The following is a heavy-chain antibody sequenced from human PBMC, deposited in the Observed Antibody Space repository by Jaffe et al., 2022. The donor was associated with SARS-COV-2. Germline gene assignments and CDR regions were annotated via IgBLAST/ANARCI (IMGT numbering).Heavy chain of an antibody. CDR3: AKGVDYTGGNWYFDL. D-gene: IGHD4-4*01. Sequence: EVQLVESGGGLVQPGRSLRLSCAASGFTFDDYAMHWVRQAPGKGLEWVSGISWNSGSIGYADSVKGRFTISRDNAKNSLYLQMNSLRAEDTALYYCAKGVDYTGGNWYFDLWGRGTLVTVSS. CDR1: GFTFDDYA. CDR2: ISWNSGSI. V-gene: IGHV3-9*01. J-gene: IGHJ2*01.